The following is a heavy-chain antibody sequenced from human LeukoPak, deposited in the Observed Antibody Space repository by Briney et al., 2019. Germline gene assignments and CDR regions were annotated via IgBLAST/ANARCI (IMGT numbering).Heavy chain of an antibody. D-gene: IGHD1-26*01. J-gene: IGHJ4*02. Sequence: ASVKVSCKVSGYTLTELSMHWVRQAPGKGLEWMGGFDPEDGETIYAQKFQGRVTMTEDTSTDTAYMELSGLRSEDTAVYYCATDVAVAGYMGATTRYFDYWGQGTLVTVSS. CDR3: ATDVAVAGYMGATTRYFDY. V-gene: IGHV1-24*01. CDR1: GYTLTELS. CDR2: FDPEDGET.